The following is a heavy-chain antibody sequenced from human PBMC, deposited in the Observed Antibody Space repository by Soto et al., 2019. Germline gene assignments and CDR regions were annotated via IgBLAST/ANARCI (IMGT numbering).Heavy chain of an antibody. CDR2: MNPNSGNT. Sequence: GASVKVSCKASGHTFTSYDINWVRQATGQGLEWMGWMNPNSGNTGYAQKFQGRVTMTRNTSISTAYMELSSLRSEDTAVYYCARGRGSGWYRWVFDIWGQGAMVTVSS. J-gene: IGHJ3*02. D-gene: IGHD6-19*01. CDR3: ARGRGSGWYRWVFDI. V-gene: IGHV1-8*01. CDR1: GHTFTSYD.